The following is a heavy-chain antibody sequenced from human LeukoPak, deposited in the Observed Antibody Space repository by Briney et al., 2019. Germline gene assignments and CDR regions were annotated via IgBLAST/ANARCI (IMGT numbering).Heavy chain of an antibody. J-gene: IGHJ3*02. CDR1: GFTFSNAW. D-gene: IGHD3-22*01. V-gene: IGHV3-15*01. CDR2: IKSKTDGGTT. CDR3: TTAVMIVVEEDAFDI. Sequence: GGSLRLSCAASGFTFSNAWMSWVRQAPGKGLEWVGRIKSKTDGGTTDYAAPVKGRFTISRDDSKNTLYLQMNSLKTEDTAVYYCTTAVMIVVEEDAFDIWGQGTMVTVSS.